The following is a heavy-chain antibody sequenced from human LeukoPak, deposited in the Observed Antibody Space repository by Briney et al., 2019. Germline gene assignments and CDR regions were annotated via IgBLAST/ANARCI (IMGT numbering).Heavy chain of an antibody. CDR3: ARQRFDYYDSSGYYFDY. CDR2: IYYSGST. V-gene: IGHV4-59*08. D-gene: IGHD3-22*01. Sequence: SETLSLTCTVSGGSISSYYWSWIRQPPGKGLEWIGYIYYSGSTNYNPSLKSRVTISVDTSKNQFSLKLSSVTAADTAVYYCARQRFDYYDSSGYYFDYWGQGTLVTVSS. CDR1: GGSISSYY. J-gene: IGHJ4*02.